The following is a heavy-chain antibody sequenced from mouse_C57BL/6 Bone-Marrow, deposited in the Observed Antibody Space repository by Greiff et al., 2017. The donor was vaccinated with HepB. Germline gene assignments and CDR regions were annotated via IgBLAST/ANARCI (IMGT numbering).Heavy chain of an antibody. Sequence: EVKVEESGGGLVKPGGSLKLSCAASGFTFSSYAMSWVRQTPEKRLEWVATISDGGSYTYYPDNVKGRFTISRDNAKNNLYLQMSHLKSEDTAMYYCARGITTVVATKGFAYWGQGTLVTVSA. CDR1: GFTFSSYA. V-gene: IGHV5-4*03. CDR3: ARGITTVVATKGFAY. D-gene: IGHD1-1*01. J-gene: IGHJ3*01. CDR2: ISDGGSYT.